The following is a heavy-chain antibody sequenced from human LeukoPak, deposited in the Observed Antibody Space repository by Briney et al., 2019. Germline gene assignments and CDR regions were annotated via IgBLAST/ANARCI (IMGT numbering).Heavy chain of an antibody. CDR3: ARDIAGDSSGWFHYYYYYYMDV. V-gene: IGHV3-7*01. CDR1: GFTFSSYW. D-gene: IGHD6-19*01. Sequence: PGGSLRLSCAASGFTFSSYWMSWVRQAPGKGLEWVANIKQDGSEKYYVDSVKGRFTISRDNAKNSLYLQMNSLRAEDTAVYYCARDIAGDSSGWFHYYYYYYMDVWGKGTTVTVSS. CDR2: IKQDGSEK. J-gene: IGHJ6*03.